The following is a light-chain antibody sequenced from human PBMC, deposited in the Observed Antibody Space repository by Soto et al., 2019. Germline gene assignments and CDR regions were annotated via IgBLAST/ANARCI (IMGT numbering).Light chain of an antibody. CDR1: QSISSY. V-gene: IGKV1-39*01. CDR3: QQSHSTPIFT. J-gene: IGKJ3*01. CDR2: AAS. Sequence: DIQMTQSPSSLSASVGDRVTITCRASQSISSYLNWYQQKPGKAPKLLIYAASSLQSVVPSRFSGSGSGTDFTLTISSLQPEDFASYYCQQSHSTPIFTFGPGTKVEIK.